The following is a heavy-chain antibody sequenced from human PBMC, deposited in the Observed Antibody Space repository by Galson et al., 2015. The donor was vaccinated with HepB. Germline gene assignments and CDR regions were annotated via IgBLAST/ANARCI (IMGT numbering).Heavy chain of an antibody. Sequence: SLRLSCAASGFTFSSYGMHWVRQAPGKGLEWVSGFSGDRSAHYADSVKGRFTISRDNAKNTLYLEMNSLRAEDTAIYYCAKVYRANGDYHSFDFWGQGTMVTVSS. D-gene: IGHD4-17*01. CDR3: AKVYRANGDYHSFDF. CDR1: GFTFSSYG. J-gene: IGHJ3*01. CDR2: FSGDRSA. V-gene: IGHV3-NL1*01.